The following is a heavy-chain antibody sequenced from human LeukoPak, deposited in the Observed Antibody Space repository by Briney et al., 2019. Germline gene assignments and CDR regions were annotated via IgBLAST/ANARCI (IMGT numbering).Heavy chain of an antibody. Sequence: GGSLRLSCAASGFTVSSNYMSWVRQAPGKGLEWVSVIYSGGSTYYADSVKGRFTIPRDNSKNTLYLQMNSLRAEDTAVYYCARDHHDFWSGYSNWFDPWGQGTLVTVSS. CDR3: ARDHHDFWSGYSNWFDP. D-gene: IGHD3-3*01. CDR1: GFTVSSNY. CDR2: IYSGGST. J-gene: IGHJ5*02. V-gene: IGHV3-66*01.